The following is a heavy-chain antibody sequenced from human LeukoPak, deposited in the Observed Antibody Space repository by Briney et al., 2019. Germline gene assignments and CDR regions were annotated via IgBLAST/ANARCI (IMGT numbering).Heavy chain of an antibody. V-gene: IGHV4-59*08. J-gene: IGHJ4*02. CDR1: GGSISSDY. CDR3: ARHGDNWPRFDS. CDR2: IYYSGST. D-gene: IGHD1-1*01. Sequence: PSETLSLTCTVSGGSISSDYWSWVRQPPGKGLEWIGYIYYSGSTNYNPSLKSRVTISVDTSKNQLSLKLNSVTAADTAVYYCARHGDNWPRFDSWGQGSLVTVSS.